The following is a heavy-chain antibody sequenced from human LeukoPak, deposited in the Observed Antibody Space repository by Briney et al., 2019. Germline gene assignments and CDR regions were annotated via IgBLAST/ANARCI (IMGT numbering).Heavy chain of an antibody. Sequence: SETLSLTCTVSGGSISSYYWSWIRQPPGKGLEWIGYIYCSGSTNYNPSLKSRVTISVDTSKNQFSLKLSSVTAADTAVYYCARAIRNMYYYDSSGAHFDYWGQGTLVTVSS. CDR2: IYCSGST. CDR3: ARAIRNMYYYDSSGAHFDY. V-gene: IGHV4-59*08. D-gene: IGHD3-22*01. CDR1: GGSISSYY. J-gene: IGHJ4*02.